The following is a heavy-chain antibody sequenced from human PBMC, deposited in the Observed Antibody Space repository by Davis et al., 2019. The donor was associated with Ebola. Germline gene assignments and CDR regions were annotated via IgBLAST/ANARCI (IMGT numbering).Heavy chain of an antibody. CDR3: ARDLLGTYSSSWYLGN. D-gene: IGHD6-13*01. CDR2: IIPILGIA. V-gene: IGHV1-69*10. Sequence: SVKVSCKASGGTFSSYAISWVRQAPGQGLEWMGGIIPILGIANYAQKFQGRVTITADESTSTAYMELSSLRSEDTAVYYCARDLLGTYSSSWYLGNWGQGTLVTVSS. CDR1: GGTFSSYA. J-gene: IGHJ4*02.